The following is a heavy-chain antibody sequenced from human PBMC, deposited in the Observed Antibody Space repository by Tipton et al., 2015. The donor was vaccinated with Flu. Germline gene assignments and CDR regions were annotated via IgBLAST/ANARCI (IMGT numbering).Heavy chain of an antibody. D-gene: IGHD2-15*01. CDR2: IYHSGST. V-gene: IGHV4-38-2*02. CDR3: AVGDCSGGSCYSRRRPFDY. Sequence: TLSLTCTVSGYSISSGYYWGWIRQPPGKGLEWIGSIYHSGSTNYNPSLKSRVTISVDTSKNQFSLKLSSVTAADTAVYYCAVGDCSGGSCYSRRRPFDYWGQGTLVTVSS. J-gene: IGHJ4*02. CDR1: GYSISSGYY.